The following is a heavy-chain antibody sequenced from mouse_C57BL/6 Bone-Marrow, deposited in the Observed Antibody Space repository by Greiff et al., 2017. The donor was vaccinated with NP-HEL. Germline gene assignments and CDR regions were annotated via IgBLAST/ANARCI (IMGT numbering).Heavy chain of an antibody. CDR3: ARGDTTVVASYWYFDV. J-gene: IGHJ1*03. V-gene: IGHV1-72*01. CDR1: GYTFTSYW. Sequence: QVQLQQPGAELVKPGASVKLSCKASGYTFTSYWLHWVKQRPGRGLEWIGRIDPNSGGTKYNEKFKSKATLTVDKPSSPAYMQLSSLTSEDSAVYYCARGDTTVVASYWYFDVWGTGTTVTVAS. D-gene: IGHD1-1*01. CDR2: IDPNSGGT.